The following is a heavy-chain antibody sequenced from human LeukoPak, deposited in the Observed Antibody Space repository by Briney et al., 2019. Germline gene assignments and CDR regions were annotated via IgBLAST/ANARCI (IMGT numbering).Heavy chain of an antibody. V-gene: IGHV4-30-2*01. CDR1: GGSISSGGYY. CDR2: IYHSGST. Sequence: SETLSLTCTVSGGSISSGGYYWSRIRQPPGKGLEWIGYIYHSGSTYYNPSLKSRVTISVDRSKNQFSLKLSSVTAADTAVYYCARLLRGKAFDIWGQGTMVTVSS. J-gene: IGHJ3*02. D-gene: IGHD3-10*01. CDR3: ARLLRGKAFDI.